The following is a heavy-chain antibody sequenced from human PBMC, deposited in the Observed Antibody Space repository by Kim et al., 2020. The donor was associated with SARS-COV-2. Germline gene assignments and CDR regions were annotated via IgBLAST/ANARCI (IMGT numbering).Heavy chain of an antibody. V-gene: IGHV6-1*01. CDR3: ARDLELSSSWSYFDS. D-gene: IGHD6-13*01. J-gene: IGHJ4*02. Sequence: SVKSRITINPDTSKNQFSLQLNSVTPEDTAVYYCARDLELSSSWSYFDSWGQGALVTVSS.